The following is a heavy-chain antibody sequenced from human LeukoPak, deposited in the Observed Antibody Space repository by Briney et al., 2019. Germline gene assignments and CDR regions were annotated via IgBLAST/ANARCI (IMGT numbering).Heavy chain of an antibody. Sequence: SVKVSCKASGGAFSSYAFSWVRQAPGQGLEWMGGLIPMFRTPNYAQKFLGRVTITTDESTSTAYMELTSLGADDTAVYYCARDSTGTTWQLDYWGQGTLVTVSS. J-gene: IGHJ4*02. D-gene: IGHD1-1*01. V-gene: IGHV1-69*05. CDR3: ARDSTGTTWQLDY. CDR1: GGAFSSYA. CDR2: LIPMFRTP.